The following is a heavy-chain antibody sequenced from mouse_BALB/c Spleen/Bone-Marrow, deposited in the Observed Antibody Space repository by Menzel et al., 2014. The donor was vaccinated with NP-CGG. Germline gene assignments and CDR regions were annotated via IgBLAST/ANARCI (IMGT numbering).Heavy chain of an antibody. CDR3: AMYYYGSSLFAY. J-gene: IGHJ3*01. CDR1: GFNLKDTY. V-gene: IGHV14-3*02. Sequence: EVKLMESGAELVKPGASVKLFCTASGFNLKDTYMHWVKQRPEQGLEWVGRIDPANGNTKYDTKFQGEATITADTSSNPAYLQLSSLTSEDTAVYYCAMYYYGSSLFAYWGQGTLVTVSA. CDR2: IDPANGNT. D-gene: IGHD1-1*01.